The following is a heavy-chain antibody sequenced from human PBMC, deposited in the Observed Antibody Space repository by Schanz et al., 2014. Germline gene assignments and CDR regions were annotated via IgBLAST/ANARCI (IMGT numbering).Heavy chain of an antibody. CDR2: LTEGGGGT. CDR1: GFNFNTYA. Sequence: EVQLLESGGGLAQPGGSLRLACAASGFNFNTYAMSWVRQAPGKGLEWVSGLTEGGGGTYYTDAVKGRFTISRDSSKNTLYLQMNSLRADDTAVYYCAKSKSQLHLFDYWGQGTLVDVSS. D-gene: IGHD2-21*01. V-gene: IGHV3-23*01. CDR3: AKSKSQLHLFDY. J-gene: IGHJ4*02.